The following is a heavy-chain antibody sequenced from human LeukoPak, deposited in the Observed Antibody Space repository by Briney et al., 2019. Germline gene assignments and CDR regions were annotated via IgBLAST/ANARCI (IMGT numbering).Heavy chain of an antibody. V-gene: IGHV1-2*02. D-gene: IGHD6-19*01. CDR1: GYTFTGYY. CDR2: INPNSGGT. CDR3: ARDRSGWYKEIDY. Sequence: ASVKVSCKASGYTFTGYYMHWVRQAPGQGLEWMGWINPNSGGTNYAQKFQGRVTMTRDTSISTAYMELSRLRSDDTAVYYCARDRSGWYKEIDYWGQGTLVTVS. J-gene: IGHJ4*02.